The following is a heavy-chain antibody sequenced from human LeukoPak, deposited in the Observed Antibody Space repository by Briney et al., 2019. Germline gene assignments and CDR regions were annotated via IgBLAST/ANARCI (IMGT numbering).Heavy chain of an antibody. V-gene: IGHV3-66*02. CDR3: ARDGGYCGGDCYTEI. J-gene: IGHJ3*02. D-gene: IGHD2-21*02. CDR1: GFTVSSNY. CDR2: IYSGGST. Sequence: GGSLRLSCAASGFTVSSNYMSWVRQAPGKGLEWVSVIYSGGSTYYADSVKGRFTISGDNSKNTLYLQMNSLRAEDTAVYYCARDGGYCGGDCYTEIWGQGTMVTVSS.